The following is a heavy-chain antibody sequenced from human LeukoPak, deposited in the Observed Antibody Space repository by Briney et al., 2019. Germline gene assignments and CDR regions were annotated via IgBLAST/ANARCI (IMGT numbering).Heavy chain of an antibody. Sequence: PSETLSLTCTVSGGSISSSSYYWGWIRQPPGKGLEWIGSIYYSGGTYYNPSLKSRVTISVDTSKNQFSLKPSSVTAADTAVYYCARHLAERDYWGQGTLVTVSS. CDR2: IYYSGGT. D-gene: IGHD6-13*01. CDR1: GGSISSSSYY. J-gene: IGHJ4*02. CDR3: ARHLAERDY. V-gene: IGHV4-39*01.